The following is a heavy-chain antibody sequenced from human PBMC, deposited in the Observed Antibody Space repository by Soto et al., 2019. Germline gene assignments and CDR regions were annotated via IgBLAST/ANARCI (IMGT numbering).Heavy chain of an antibody. CDR3: ASNYAYAEGYYWYGIYV. J-gene: IGHJ6*02. V-gene: IGHV3-74*01. CDR2: ISSYGSET. D-gene: IGHD3-16*01. Sequence: EVQLVESGGGLVLPGGSLRLSCAASGFTFSRYWMHWVRQAPGKGLVWVSRISSYGSETHYADSVKGRFTISRDNAKNTLYLQMESLRADDTAVYDCASNYAYAEGYYWYGIYVWGQGTTVTVSS. CDR1: GFTFSRYW.